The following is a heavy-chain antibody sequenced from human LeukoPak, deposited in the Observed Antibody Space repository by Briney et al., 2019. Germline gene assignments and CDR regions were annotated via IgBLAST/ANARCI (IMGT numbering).Heavy chain of an antibody. CDR1: GFTVSSNY. CDR3: ARDEGFHGSGSN. J-gene: IGHJ4*02. V-gene: IGHV3-66*01. CDR2: IYSGGGT. Sequence: GGSLRLSCAASGFTVSSNYMSWVRQAPGKGLEWVSVIYSGGGTYYTDSVKGRFTISRDNSKNTVYLQMASLRAEDTAVYYCARDEGFHGSGSNWGQGTLVTVSS. D-gene: IGHD3-10*01.